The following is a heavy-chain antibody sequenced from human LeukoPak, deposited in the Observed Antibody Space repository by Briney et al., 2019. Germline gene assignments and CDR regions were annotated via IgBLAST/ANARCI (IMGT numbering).Heavy chain of an antibody. Sequence: SETLSLTCAVYGGSFSGYYWSWIRQPPGKGLEWIGETNHSGSTNYNPSLKSRVTISVDTSKNQFSLKLSSVTAADTAVYYCARGVREGRRLWYRLRPGYYYGMDVWGQGTTVTVSS. D-gene: IGHD2-2*01. CDR2: TNHSGST. J-gene: IGHJ6*02. V-gene: IGHV4-34*01. CDR1: GGSFSGYY. CDR3: ARGVREGRRLWYRLRPGYYYGMDV.